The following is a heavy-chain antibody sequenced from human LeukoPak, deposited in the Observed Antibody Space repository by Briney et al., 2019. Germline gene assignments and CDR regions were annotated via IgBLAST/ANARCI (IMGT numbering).Heavy chain of an antibody. CDR2: IYSGGET. D-gene: IGHD6-19*01. J-gene: IGHJ4*02. CDR1: GFTVSGNY. V-gene: IGHV3-53*05. CDR3: ARGWGASSGHMNY. Sequence: GGSLRLSCAVSGFTVSGNYMSWIRQAPGKGLEWVSIIYSGGETHYIDSVKGRFTISRDSSKSTLYLQMNSLRTDDTAVYYCARGWGASSGHMNYWGQGTLVTVSS.